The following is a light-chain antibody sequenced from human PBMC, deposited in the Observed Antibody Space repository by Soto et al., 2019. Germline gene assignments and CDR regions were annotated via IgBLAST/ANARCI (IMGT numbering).Light chain of an antibody. CDR2: DAS. Sequence: DIQMTQSTSSLSASVGDRVTITCRASQGVSTWLAWYQQKPGKAPNLLIYDASSLESGVPLRFSGSGSGTDFILTISSLQPEDVATYYCQQLDSFPLTFGQGTLLEIK. V-gene: IGKV1-12*01. J-gene: IGKJ5*01. CDR1: QGVSTW. CDR3: QQLDSFPLT.